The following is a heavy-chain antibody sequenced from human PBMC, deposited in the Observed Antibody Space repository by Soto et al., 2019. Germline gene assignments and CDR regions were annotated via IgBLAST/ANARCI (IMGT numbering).Heavy chain of an antibody. D-gene: IGHD5-18*01. Sequence: GGSLRLSCAASGFTFSSYGMHWVRQAPGKGLEWVAVIWYDGSNKYYADSVKGRFTISRDNSKNTLYLQMNSLRAEDTAVYYCATDQSGYSYEGPFGPWGQGTLVPVSS. CDR2: IWYDGSNK. CDR3: ATDQSGYSYEGPFGP. J-gene: IGHJ5*02. V-gene: IGHV3-33*01. CDR1: GFTFSSYG.